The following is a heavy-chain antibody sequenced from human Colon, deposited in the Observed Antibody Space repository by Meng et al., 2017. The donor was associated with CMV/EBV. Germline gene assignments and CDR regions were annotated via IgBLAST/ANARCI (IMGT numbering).Heavy chain of an antibody. D-gene: IGHD2-2*03. Sequence: GESLKISCAASGFSFSSYAMSWVRQAPGRGLEWVSVIYSGGSTTSYADSVKGRFTISRDNSRNMVYLQMNSLRAEDTARYYCVRDGWGADVFDVWGQGTMVTVSS. CDR3: VRDGWGADVFDV. CDR1: GFSFSSYA. J-gene: IGHJ3*01. CDR2: IYSGGSTT. V-gene: IGHV3-23*03.